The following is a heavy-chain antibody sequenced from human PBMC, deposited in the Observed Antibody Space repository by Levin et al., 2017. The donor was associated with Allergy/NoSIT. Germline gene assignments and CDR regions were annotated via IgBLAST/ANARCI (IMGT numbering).Heavy chain of an antibody. CDR2: ISPNNGHT. Sequence: ASVKVSCKASGYTFRVYGIIWVRQAPGEGLEWLGWISPNNGHTKVSHKVQGRVTMTTDASTTTASLDLRRLTSDDTAVYYCARDLGTGWYDNAFEIWGQGTLVSVSS. V-gene: IGHV1-18*01. D-gene: IGHD6-19*01. CDR1: GYTFRVYG. J-gene: IGHJ3*02. CDR3: ARDLGTGWYDNAFEI.